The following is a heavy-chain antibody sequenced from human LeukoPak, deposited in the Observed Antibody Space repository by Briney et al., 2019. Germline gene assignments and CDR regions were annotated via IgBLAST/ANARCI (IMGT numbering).Heavy chain of an antibody. CDR2: INPNSGGT. J-gene: IGHJ4*02. CDR1: GYTFTGYY. CDR3: AKDWEGALAPGGNY. D-gene: IGHD3-16*01. V-gene: IGHV1-2*02. Sequence: ASVKVSCKATGYTFTGYYLHWARQAPGQGLEWMGWINPNSGGTKFAQKFQGRVTMSRDKSITTAYMELTRLTSDDTAVYYCAKDWEGALAPGGNYWGQGTLVTVSS.